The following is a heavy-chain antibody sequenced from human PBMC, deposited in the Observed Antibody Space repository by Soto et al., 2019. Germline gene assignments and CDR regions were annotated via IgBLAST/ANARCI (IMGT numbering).Heavy chain of an antibody. Sequence: EVQLVESGGGLVQPGRSLRLSCAASGFTSADHGMHWVRQAPGKGLDCVSGLIWNNGNTGYADSVKGRFTISRDNAKNSLYMQMNSLIVEDTAFYYCVKDIEPGGAAYWGQGTLVTVAS. D-gene: IGHD3-16*01. J-gene: IGHJ4*02. CDR1: GFTSADHG. CDR3: VKDIEPGGAAY. CDR2: LIWNNGNT. V-gene: IGHV3-9*02.